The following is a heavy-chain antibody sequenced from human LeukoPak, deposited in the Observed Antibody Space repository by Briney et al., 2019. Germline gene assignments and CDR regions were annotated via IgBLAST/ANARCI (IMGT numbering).Heavy chain of an antibody. J-gene: IGHJ4*02. D-gene: IGHD1-1*01. V-gene: IGHV3-48*01. CDR1: GFPFIEYS. CDR3: AIDHNYALDN. Sequence: GGSLRLSCTASGFPFIEYSMNWVRQVPGKGLEWISYIGIDSGNTKYADSVRGRFTISADKAKNSLYLQMNSLRVEDTAVYYCAIDHNYALDNWGQGTLVSVAS. CDR2: IGIDSGNT.